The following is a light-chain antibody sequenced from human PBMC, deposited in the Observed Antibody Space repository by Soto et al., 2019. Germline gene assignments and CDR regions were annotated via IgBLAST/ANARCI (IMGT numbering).Light chain of an antibody. CDR3: VSYTSRASYV. V-gene: IGLV2-14*01. Sequence: QSVLAQAASGSGSPGQSITISCTGTSSDVGNYIFVSWYRQHPGKAPKLMIYDINNRPSGVSNRFSGSKSGNTASLTISGLQAEDEDDYYCVSYTSRASYVFRTGNKVT. CDR2: DIN. J-gene: IGLJ1*01. CDR1: SSDVGNYIF.